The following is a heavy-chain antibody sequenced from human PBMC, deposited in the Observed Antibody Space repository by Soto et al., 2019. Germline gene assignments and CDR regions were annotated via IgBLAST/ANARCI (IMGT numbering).Heavy chain of an antibody. J-gene: IGHJ2*01. CDR3: ARNNYYDSSGYYYGNWYFDL. D-gene: IGHD3-22*01. CDR1: GYTFTSYG. Sequence: QVQLVQSGAEVKKPGASVKVSCKASGYTFTSYGISWVRQAPGQGLEWMGGISAYNGNTNYAQKLQGRVTMTTDTSTSTAYMELRSLRSDDTAVYYCARNNYYDSSGYYYGNWYFDLWGRGTLVTVSS. CDR2: ISAYNGNT. V-gene: IGHV1-18*04.